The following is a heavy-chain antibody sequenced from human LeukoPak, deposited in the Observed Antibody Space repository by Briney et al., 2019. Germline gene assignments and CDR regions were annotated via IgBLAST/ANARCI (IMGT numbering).Heavy chain of an antibody. CDR3: ARGSDDILTGFDY. D-gene: IGHD3-9*01. Sequence: SETLSLTCTVSGGSISSYYWSWLRQPPGKGLEWIGYIYYSGSTNYNPSLKSRVTISVDTSKNQFSLKLSSVTAADTAVYYCARGSDDILTGFDYWGQGTLVTVSS. CDR2: IYYSGST. CDR1: GGSISSYY. V-gene: IGHV4-59*01. J-gene: IGHJ4*02.